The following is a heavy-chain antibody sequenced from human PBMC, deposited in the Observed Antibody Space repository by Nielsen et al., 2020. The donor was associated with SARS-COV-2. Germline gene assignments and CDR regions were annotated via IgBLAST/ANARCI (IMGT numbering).Heavy chain of an antibody. CDR1: GGTFSSHA. V-gene: IGHV1-69*13. D-gene: IGHD5-18*01. CDR2: IMPLLDTV. CDR3: ASRTHVETDMTIFGD. J-gene: IGHJ4*02. Sequence: SVKVSCKASGGTFSSHAVNWVRQAPGQGLEWMGGIMPLLDTVNYAQKFQGRVTITADASTSTSYMELSSLRSDDTAVYYCASRTHVETDMTIFGDWGQGTLVTVSS.